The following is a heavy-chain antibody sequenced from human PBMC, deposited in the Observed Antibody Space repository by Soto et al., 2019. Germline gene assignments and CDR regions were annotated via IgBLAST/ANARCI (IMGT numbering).Heavy chain of an antibody. CDR3: XXXXXXXXXHXXX. CDR2: ISAYNGNT. V-gene: IGHV1-18*01. J-gene: IGHJ4*02. CDR1: GYTFTSYG. Sequence: QVQLVQSGAEVKKPGASVKVSCKASGYTFTSYGITWVRQAPGQVLEWMGWISAYNGNTNYAQKLQGRVTMTTDTSTSTAYMELTSLXSXXXAVXXXXXXXXXXXXHXXXWXQGTLVTVSS.